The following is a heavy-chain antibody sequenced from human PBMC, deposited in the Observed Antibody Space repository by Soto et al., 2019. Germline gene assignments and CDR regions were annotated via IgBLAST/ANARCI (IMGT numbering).Heavy chain of an antibody. CDR1: GYSFTSYW. J-gene: IGHJ5*02. CDR2: IYPGDSDT. D-gene: IGHD1-7*01. CDR3: ARFLQNTWNYDGNWFDP. V-gene: IGHV5-51*01. Sequence: GESLKISCKGSGYSFTSYWIGWVRQMPGKGLEWMGIIYPGDSDTRYSPSFQGQVTISADKSISTAYLQWSSLKASDTAMYYCARFLQNTWNYDGNWFDPWGQGTLVTVSS.